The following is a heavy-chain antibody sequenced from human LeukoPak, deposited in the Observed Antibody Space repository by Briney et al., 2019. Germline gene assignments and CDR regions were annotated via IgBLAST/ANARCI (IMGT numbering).Heavy chain of an antibody. D-gene: IGHD5-12*01. Sequence: PSQTLSLTCTVSGNSISSGDYYWSWIRQPAGKGLEWIGRIYTSGSTNYNPSLKSRVTISGDTSKNQFSLRLSSVTAADTAVYYCARENISGYDLYYYMDVWGKGTTVTVSS. CDR2: IYTSGST. V-gene: IGHV4-61*02. CDR1: GNSISSGDYY. CDR3: ARENISGYDLYYYMDV. J-gene: IGHJ6*03.